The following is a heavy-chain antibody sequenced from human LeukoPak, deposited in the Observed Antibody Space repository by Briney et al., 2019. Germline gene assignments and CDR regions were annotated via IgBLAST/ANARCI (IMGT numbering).Heavy chain of an antibody. J-gene: IGHJ4*02. CDR1: GGSISSYY. Sequence: SETLSLACTVSGGSISSYYWSWIRQPAGKGLEWIGRIYTSGSTNYNPSLKSRVTISVDKSKNQFSLKLSSVTAADTAVYYCARGGYSSSWDPLNWGQGTLVTVSS. D-gene: IGHD6-13*01. V-gene: IGHV4-4*07. CDR3: ARGGYSSSWDPLN. CDR2: IYTSGST.